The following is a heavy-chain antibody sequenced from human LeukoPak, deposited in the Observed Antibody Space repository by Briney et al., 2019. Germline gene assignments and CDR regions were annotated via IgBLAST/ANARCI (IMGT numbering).Heavy chain of an antibody. Sequence: GRSLRLSCAASGFTFSSYAMHWVRQAPGKGLEWVAVISYDGSNKYYADSVKGRFTISRDNSKNTLYLQMNSLRAEDTAVYYCARDDPMVDYWGQGTLVTVSS. CDR1: GFTFSSYA. V-gene: IGHV3-30-3*01. CDR2: ISYDGSNK. CDR3: ARDDPMVDY. D-gene: IGHD3-10*01. J-gene: IGHJ4*02.